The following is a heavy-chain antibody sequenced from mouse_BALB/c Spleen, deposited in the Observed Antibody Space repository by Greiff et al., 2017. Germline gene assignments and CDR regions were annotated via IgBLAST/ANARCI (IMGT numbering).Heavy chain of an antibody. J-gene: IGHJ4*01. V-gene: IGHV5-6-5*01. CDR1: GFTFSSYA. Sequence: EVQGVESGGGLVKPGGSLKLSCAASGFTFSSYAMSWVRQTPEKRLEWVASISSGGSTYYPDSVKGRFTISRDNARNILYLQMSRLRAEDTAMYFCARGGGDYAMDYWGQGTSVTVSS. CDR3: ARGGGDYAMDY. CDR2: ISSGGST.